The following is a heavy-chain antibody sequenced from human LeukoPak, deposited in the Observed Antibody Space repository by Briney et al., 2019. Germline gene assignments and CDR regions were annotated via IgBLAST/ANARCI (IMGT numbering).Heavy chain of an antibody. Sequence: SQTLSLTCTVSGGSISSGGYYWNWIRQPPGKGLEWIGYIYHSGSTYYNPSLKSRVTISVDRSKNQFSLKLSSVTAADTAVYYCARFLRGDSDAFDIWGQGTMVTVSS. V-gene: IGHV4-30-2*01. J-gene: IGHJ3*02. CDR1: GGSISSGGYY. CDR3: ARFLRGDSDAFDI. D-gene: IGHD2-21*02. CDR2: IYHSGST.